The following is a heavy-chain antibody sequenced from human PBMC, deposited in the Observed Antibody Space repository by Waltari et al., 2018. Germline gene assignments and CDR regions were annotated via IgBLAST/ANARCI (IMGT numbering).Heavy chain of an antibody. V-gene: IGHV2-5*01. CDR3: AHRPRVAGKNYFDY. D-gene: IGHD6-19*01. Sequence: QITLKESGPTLVQPTQTLTLTCTFSGFSLSTRGVGVGWIRQPPGKALEWLALIYWNDDKRYSPSLKSRLTITKDTSKNQVVLTMTNMDPVDTATYYCAHRPRVAGKNYFDYWGQGTLVTVSS. J-gene: IGHJ4*02. CDR1: GFSLSTRGVG. CDR2: IYWNDDK.